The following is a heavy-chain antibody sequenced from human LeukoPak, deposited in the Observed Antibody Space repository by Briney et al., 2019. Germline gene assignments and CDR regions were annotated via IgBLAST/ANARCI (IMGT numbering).Heavy chain of an antibody. CDR3: AKTYYYGSGTHRGAFDI. V-gene: IGHV3-23*01. CDR1: GFTFNSYA. D-gene: IGHD3-10*01. CDR2: ISGSGGST. J-gene: IGHJ3*02. Sequence: PGGSLRLSCAASGFTFNSYAMSWVRQAPGKGLEWVSAISGSGGSTYYADSVKGRFTISRDNSKNTVYLQMNSLRVEDTALYYCAKTYYYGSGTHRGAFDIWGQGTMVTVSS.